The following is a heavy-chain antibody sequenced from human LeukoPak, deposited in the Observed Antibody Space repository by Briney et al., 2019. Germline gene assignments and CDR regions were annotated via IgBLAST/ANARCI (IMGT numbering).Heavy chain of an antibody. D-gene: IGHD6-25*01. V-gene: IGHV1-69*05. CDR3: ATTSIGYDAFDI. J-gene: IGHJ3*02. CDR2: IIPIFGTA. Sequence: SVKVSCKASGGTFSSYAICWVRQAPGQGLEWMGRIIPIFGTANYAQKFQGRVTITTDESTSTAYMELSSLRSEDTAVYYCATTSIGYDAFDIWGQGTMVTVSS. CDR1: GGTFSSYA.